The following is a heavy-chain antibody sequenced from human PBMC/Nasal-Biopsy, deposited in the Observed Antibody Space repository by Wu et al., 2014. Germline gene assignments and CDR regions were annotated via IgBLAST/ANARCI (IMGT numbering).Heavy chain of an antibody. CDR1: GFSLTSSGVG. V-gene: IGHV2-5*01. CDR3: AHLLSRSTTWYGPAFDL. J-gene: IGHJ3*01. CDR2: IYWNDDK. Sequence: LVKPTQTLTLTCTFSGFSLTSSGVGVAWIRQPPGKAPEWLALIYWNDDKRYRPSLTSRLTITMDSSKNEVVLTLDNMGPLDTATYYCAHLLSRSTTWYGPAFDLWGQGTLVTVSS. D-gene: IGHD6-13*01.